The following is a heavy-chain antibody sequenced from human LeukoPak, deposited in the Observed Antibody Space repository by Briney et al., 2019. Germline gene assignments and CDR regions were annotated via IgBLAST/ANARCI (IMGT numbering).Heavy chain of an antibody. V-gene: IGHV1-24*01. CDR1: GYTLTELS. CDR2: FDPEDGET. CDR3: ARSPVVLVTSDHAFDI. D-gene: IGHD2-15*01. Sequence: GASVKVSCKVSGYTLTELSMHWVRQAPGKGLEWMGGFDPEDGETIYAQKFQGRVTMTEDTSTDTAYMELSSLRSEDTAVYYCARSPVVLVTSDHAFDIWGQGTMVTVSS. J-gene: IGHJ3*02.